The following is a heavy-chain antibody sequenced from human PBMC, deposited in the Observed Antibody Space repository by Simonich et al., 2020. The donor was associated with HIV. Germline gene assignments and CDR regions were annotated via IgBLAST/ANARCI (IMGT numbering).Heavy chain of an antibody. CDR2: VDPEQDET. J-gene: IGHJ4*02. Sequence: EVQLVQSGAEVKKPGATVKISSRVFGYTFTDYYIHWGKQVPGKGLEWIGRVDPEQDETIYAEKFQGRLTITADTSPDIAYMELSSLRSEDTAVYYCATVGLRDGYNYYWGQGTLITVSS. CDR3: ATVGLRDGYNYY. D-gene: IGHD1-1*01. V-gene: IGHV1-69-2*01. CDR1: GYTFTDYY.